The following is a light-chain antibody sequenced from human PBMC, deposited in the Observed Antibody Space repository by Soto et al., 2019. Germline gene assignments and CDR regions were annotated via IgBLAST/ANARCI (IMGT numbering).Light chain of an antibody. V-gene: IGLV1-44*01. Sequence: QSVLTQPPSASGTPGQRVTISCSGSSSNIGSNTVNWYQQLPGTAPKLRIYSHNQRPSGVPDRFSGSKSGTSASLAISGLQSEDEADYYCAAWDDSLNGRVFGTGTQLTVL. CDR2: SHN. CDR3: AAWDDSLNGRV. J-gene: IGLJ1*01. CDR1: SSNIGSNT.